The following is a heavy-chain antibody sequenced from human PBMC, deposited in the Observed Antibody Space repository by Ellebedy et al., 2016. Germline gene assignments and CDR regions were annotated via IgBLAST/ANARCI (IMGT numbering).Heavy chain of an antibody. CDR3: ARNATGWYFDY. V-gene: IGHV4-39*01. CDR1: GGSMTGIHYY. Sequence: ESLKISCTVSGGSMTGIHYYWGWIRQPPGKGLEWIGSVYYSGSTVYNPSLKSQITMSVDTSKNQFSVHLRSVTAADTAVYYCARNATGWYFDYWGQGALVTVSS. CDR2: VYYSGST. D-gene: IGHD6-19*01. J-gene: IGHJ4*01.